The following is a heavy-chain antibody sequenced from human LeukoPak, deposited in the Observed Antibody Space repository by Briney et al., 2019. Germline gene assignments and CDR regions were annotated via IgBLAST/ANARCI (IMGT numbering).Heavy chain of an antibody. CDR1: GYTFTGYY. D-gene: IGHD3-22*01. CDR3: ARDFYYSSGYYYEGWFDP. J-gene: IGHJ5*02. V-gene: IGHV1-2*06. CDR2: INPNSGGT. Sequence: ASVKVSCKASGYTFTGYYMHWVRQAPGQGLEWMGRINPNSGGTNYAQKFQGRVTMTRDTSISTAYMELSRLRSDDTAVYYCARDFYYSSGYYYEGWFDPWGQGTLVTVSS.